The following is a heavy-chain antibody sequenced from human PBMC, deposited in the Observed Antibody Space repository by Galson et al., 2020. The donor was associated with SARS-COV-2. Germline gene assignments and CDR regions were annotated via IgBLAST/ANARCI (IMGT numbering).Heavy chain of an antibody. D-gene: IGHD3-3*02. J-gene: IGHJ2*01. CDR1: GGSISSGGYY. CDR3: ARVISPRVWYFDL. CDR2: IYYSGRP. Sequence: SETLSLTCTVSGGSISSGGYYWSWIRQHPGKGLEWIGYIYYSGRPYYNPSLKSRVTISVDTSKNQFSLKLSSVTAADTAVYYCARVISPRVWYFDLWGRGTLVTVSS. V-gene: IGHV4-31*03.